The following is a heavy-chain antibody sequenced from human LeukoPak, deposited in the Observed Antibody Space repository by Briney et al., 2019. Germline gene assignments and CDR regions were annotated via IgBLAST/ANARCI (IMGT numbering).Heavy chain of an antibody. CDR1: GFTFSSYG. V-gene: IGHV3-30*02. J-gene: IGHJ3*02. CDR3: AKEMRYYDSSGYTPDAFDI. D-gene: IGHD3-22*01. CDR2: IREDGSNK. Sequence: GGSLTLSWSASGFTFSSYGMHWVRQAPGKGLEWVAFIREDGSNKYYADSVKGRLTISRDNYKNPLYLKMHRLRAEDTAVYYCAKEMRYYDSSGYTPDAFDIWGQRTIVTASS.